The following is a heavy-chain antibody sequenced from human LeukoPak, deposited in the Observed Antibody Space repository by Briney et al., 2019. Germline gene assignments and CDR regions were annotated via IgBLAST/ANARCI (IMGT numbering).Heavy chain of an antibody. CDR1: GLTFRRHG. CDR3: AKDLAYYGGNLDY. Sequence: GGSLRLSCAASGLTFRRHGMHWVRQAPGKGLEWVAFIRFDGSYKYYTDSVKGRFTISRDNSKNTLDLQMNTLRAEDTAVYYCAKDLAYYGGNLDYWGQGTLVTVSS. D-gene: IGHD4-23*01. V-gene: IGHV3-30*02. J-gene: IGHJ4*02. CDR2: IRFDGSYK.